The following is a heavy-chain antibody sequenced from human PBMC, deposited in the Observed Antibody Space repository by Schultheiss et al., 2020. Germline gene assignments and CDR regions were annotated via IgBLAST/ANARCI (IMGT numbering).Heavy chain of an antibody. J-gene: IGHJ2*01. CDR3: ARILDWSGSNGAYWYFDL. D-gene: IGHD3-3*01. V-gene: IGHV1-2*02. CDR2: INPNSGGT. Sequence: ASVKVSCKASGYTFTGYHMHWVRQAPGQGLEWMGWINPNSGGTNYAQKFQGRVTMTRNTSISTAYMELSSLRSEDTAVYYCARILDWSGSNGAYWYFDLWGRGAPVNVSS. CDR1: GYTFTGYH.